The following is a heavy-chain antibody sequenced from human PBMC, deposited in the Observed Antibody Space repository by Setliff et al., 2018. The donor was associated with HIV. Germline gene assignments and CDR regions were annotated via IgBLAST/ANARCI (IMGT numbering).Heavy chain of an antibody. CDR3: ARGRDGYSLGNCDF. CDR2: IYSTGTT. V-gene: IGHV4-4*07. D-gene: IGHD2-21*02. Sequence: PSETLSLTCSVSGGSMSSYCWTWIRQSAGKGLEWIGHIYSTGTTNYNSSLKSRLTISIDTSENQFSLGLRSLTAADTAVYYCARGRDGYSLGNCDFWGQGTLVTVSS. CDR1: GGSMSSYC. J-gene: IGHJ4*02.